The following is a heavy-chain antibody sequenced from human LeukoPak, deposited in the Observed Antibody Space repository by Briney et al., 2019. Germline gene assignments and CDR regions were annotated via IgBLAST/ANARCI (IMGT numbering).Heavy chain of an antibody. V-gene: IGHV3-21*01. J-gene: IGHJ4*02. D-gene: IGHD2/OR15-2a*01. CDR2: ISSSSSYI. Sequence: GSLRLSCAASGFTFSSYGMHWVRPAPGKGLEWVSSISSSSSYIYYADSVKGRFTISRDNAKNSLYLQMNSLRAEDTAVYYCARGSMSLDYWGQGTLVTVSS. CDR1: GFTFSSYG. CDR3: ARGSMSLDY.